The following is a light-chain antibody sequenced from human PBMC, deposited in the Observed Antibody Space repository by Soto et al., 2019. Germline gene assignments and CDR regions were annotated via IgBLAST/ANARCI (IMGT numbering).Light chain of an antibody. CDR2: DAS. CDR3: QQRGSWPPT. J-gene: IGKJ3*01. V-gene: IGKV3-11*01. Sequence: EIVLTQSPATLSPGERATLSCRASQSVSSFLAWYQQKPGQPPSLLIYDASNRATGIPGRFSGSGSGTDFTLTISSLEPEDFAAYYCQQRGSWPPTFGPGTKVDI. CDR1: QSVSSF.